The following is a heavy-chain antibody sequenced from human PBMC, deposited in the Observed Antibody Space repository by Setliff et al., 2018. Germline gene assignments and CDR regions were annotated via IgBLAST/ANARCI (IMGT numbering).Heavy chain of an antibody. Sequence: GESLKISCQASGYNFANHWIAWVRLMPGKGLEYMGRIDPGDSYADYSPSFEGLVTISADKSRTTVYLQWTSLQASDTALYLCARLGRERSTFAWLDAWGQGTQVTVLL. J-gene: IGHJ5*02. CDR3: ARLGRERSTFAWLDA. D-gene: IGHD1-1*01. V-gene: IGHV5-10-1*01. CDR1: GYNFANHW. CDR2: IDPGDSYA.